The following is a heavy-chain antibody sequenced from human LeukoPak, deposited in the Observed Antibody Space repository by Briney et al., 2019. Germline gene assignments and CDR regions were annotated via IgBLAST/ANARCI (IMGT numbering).Heavy chain of an antibody. CDR3: ARHIPYDYGDYADC. Sequence: SETLSLTCTVSGGSISSSSYYWGWIRQPPGKGLEWIGSIYYSGSTYYNPSLKSRVTISVDTSKNQFSLKLSSVTATDTAVYYCARHIPYDYGDYADCWGQGTLVTVSS. CDR2: IYYSGST. V-gene: IGHV4-39*01. J-gene: IGHJ4*02. D-gene: IGHD4-17*01. CDR1: GGSISSSSYY.